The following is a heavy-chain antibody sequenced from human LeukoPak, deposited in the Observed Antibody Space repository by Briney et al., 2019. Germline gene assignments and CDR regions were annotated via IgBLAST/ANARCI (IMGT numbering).Heavy chain of an antibody. V-gene: IGHV4-59*01. CDR2: VHYSGSP. CDR3: ARGQRGQQLVPFSRVYYYYYYMDI. Sequence: KPSETLSLTCTVSGGSISSYSWSWVRQPPGMGLEWIGYVHYSGSPNYNPSPKSRVTMSVDTSKNQLSLELSSVTAADTAVYYCARGQRGQQLVPFSRVYYYYYYMDIWGKGTTVTVSS. D-gene: IGHD6-13*01. J-gene: IGHJ6*03. CDR1: GGSISSYS.